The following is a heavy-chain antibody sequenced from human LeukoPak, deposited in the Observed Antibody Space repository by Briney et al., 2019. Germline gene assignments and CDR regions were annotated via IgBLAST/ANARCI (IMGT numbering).Heavy chain of an antibody. CDR2: ISSSSSYI. J-gene: IGHJ4*02. CDR1: GFPFNSYS. V-gene: IGHV3-21*04. CDR3: AKDDRWLQFCC. D-gene: IGHD5-24*01. Sequence: GSLKLSCAASGFPFNSYSMNWVRQAPGKGLEWVSSISSSSSYIYYADSVKGRFTISRDNAKNSLYLQMNSLRAEDTAVYYCAKDDRWLQFCCWGQGTLVTVSA.